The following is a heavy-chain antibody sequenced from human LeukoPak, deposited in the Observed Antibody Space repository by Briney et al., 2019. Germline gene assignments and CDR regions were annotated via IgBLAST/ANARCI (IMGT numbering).Heavy chain of an antibody. Sequence: GGSLRLSCAASGFTFTTYAMTWARQAPGKGLEWVSSIGAGGAATFYSDSVKGRFTISRDNSTNTLYLQMSSLRADDTAVYYCGRPTKFWLIQGDGVDVWGQGTTVTVSS. V-gene: IGHV3-23*01. D-gene: IGHD6-19*01. CDR2: IGAGGAAT. CDR3: GRPTKFWLIQGDGVDV. CDR1: GFTFTTYA. J-gene: IGHJ6*02.